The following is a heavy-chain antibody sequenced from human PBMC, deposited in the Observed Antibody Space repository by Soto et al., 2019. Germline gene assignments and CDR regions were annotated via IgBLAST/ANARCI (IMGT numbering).Heavy chain of an antibody. V-gene: IGHV3-13*01. CDR1: GFTFSGFD. CDR2: IGTAGDT. CDR3: AKSQEIGTHFFDS. D-gene: IGHD6-13*01. J-gene: IGHJ4*02. Sequence: GGSLRLSCEASGFTFSGFDMHWVRQPTGKGLEWVSSIGTAGDTYYAVSVKGRFTISRDNAKNSLSLQMNSLRAGDMAVYFCAKSQEIGTHFFDSRGQGTQVTSPQ.